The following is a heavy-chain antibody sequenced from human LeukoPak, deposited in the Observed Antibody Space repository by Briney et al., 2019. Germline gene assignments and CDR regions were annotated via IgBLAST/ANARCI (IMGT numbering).Heavy chain of an antibody. Sequence: PGGSLRLSCAASGFTFNIYAMSWVRQAPGKGLEWVSGISGSGGSTYYADSVKGRFTISGDNSKKALYLQMNSLRAEDTAVYYCARRVEPGDYYGSGYFDFWGQGTLVTVSS. CDR3: ARRVEPGDYYGSGYFDF. CDR1: GFTFNIYA. V-gene: IGHV3-23*01. D-gene: IGHD3-10*01. J-gene: IGHJ4*02. CDR2: ISGSGGST.